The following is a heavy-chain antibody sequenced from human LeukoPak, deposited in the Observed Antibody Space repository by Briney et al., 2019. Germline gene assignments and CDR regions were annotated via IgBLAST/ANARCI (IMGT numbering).Heavy chain of an antibody. CDR2: IRSKTDGGTT. V-gene: IGHV3-15*01. CDR3: ATGYISGWAGFDS. J-gene: IGHJ4*02. CDR1: GFTFSSAW. Sequence: GGSLRLSCAASGFTFSSAWLSWVRQAPGKGLEWVGRIRSKTDGGTTDYGTPVKGRFTISRDDSENTLYLQMSSLKTDDTAVYYCATGYISGWAGFDSWGQGTLVTVSS. D-gene: IGHD6-19*01.